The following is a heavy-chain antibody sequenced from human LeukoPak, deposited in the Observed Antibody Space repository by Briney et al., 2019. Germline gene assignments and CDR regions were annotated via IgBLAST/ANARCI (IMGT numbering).Heavy chain of an antibody. V-gene: IGHV3-23*01. CDR3: AKDYSNPYTMDV. Sequence: GGSLRLSCAASGFSFSSYAMTWVRQAPGKGLEWVSLISGSGGNTYYADSVKGRFTIPRDNSKNTLFLQMNSLRAEDTAVYYCAKDYSNPYTMDVWGQGTTVTVSS. J-gene: IGHJ6*02. D-gene: IGHD3-10*01. CDR1: GFSFSSYA. CDR2: ISGSGGNT.